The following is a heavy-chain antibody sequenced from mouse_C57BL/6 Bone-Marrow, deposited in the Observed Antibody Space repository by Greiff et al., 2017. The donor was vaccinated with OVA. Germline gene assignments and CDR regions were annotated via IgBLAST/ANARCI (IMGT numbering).Heavy chain of an antibody. CDR2: IYPGDGDP. D-gene: IGHD1-1*02. CDR3: ARSSHYGYAMDY. V-gene: IGHV1-80*01. Sequence: QVQLQQSGAELVKPGASVKISCKASGYAFSSYWMNWVKQRPGKGLEWIGQIYPGDGDPNYTGKFKGKATLTADKSSSTAYMQLSSLTSEDSAVYFCARSSHYGYAMDYWGQGTSVTVSS. J-gene: IGHJ4*01. CDR1: GYAFSSYW.